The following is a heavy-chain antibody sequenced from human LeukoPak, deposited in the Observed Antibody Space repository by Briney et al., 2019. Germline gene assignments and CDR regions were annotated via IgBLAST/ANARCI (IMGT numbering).Heavy chain of an antibody. V-gene: IGHV3-30*02. CDR1: GFSFINYG. CDR2: IRHDGIQK. CDR3: AKASGRSAYGLDY. D-gene: IGHD3-16*01. Sequence: GGSLRLSCAASGFSFINYGMHWVRQAPDRGLEWVAFIRHDGIQKYYADSVKGRFTISRDDPENTVYLQMHSLKPDDTAAYFCAKASGRSAYGLDYWGQGTLVTV. J-gene: IGHJ4*02.